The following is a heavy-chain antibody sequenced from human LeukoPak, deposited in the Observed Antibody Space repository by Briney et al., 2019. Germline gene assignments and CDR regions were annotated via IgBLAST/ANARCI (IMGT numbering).Heavy chain of an antibody. Sequence: TVKVSCKASGGTFSSYAISWVRQPPGQGLEWMGGIIPIFGTAHYAQKFQGRVTITPDESTSTAYMELSSLRSEDTAVYYCARVYCSSTSCLPPDYYYYYMDVWGKGTTVTVSS. CDR2: IIPIFGTA. J-gene: IGHJ6*03. CDR3: ARVYCSSTSCLPPDYYYYYMDV. CDR1: GGTFSSYA. V-gene: IGHV1-69*13. D-gene: IGHD2-2*01.